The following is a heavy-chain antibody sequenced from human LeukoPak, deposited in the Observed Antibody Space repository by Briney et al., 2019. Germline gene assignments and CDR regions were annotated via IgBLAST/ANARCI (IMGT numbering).Heavy chain of an antibody. CDR2: IYYSGST. CDR1: GGSISSSSYY. J-gene: IGHJ6*03. D-gene: IGHD6-13*01. CDR3: ARVSYSSSWYTVFYYYYYMDV. Sequence: SETLSLTCTVSGGSISSSSYYWGWIRQPPGKGLEWIGNIYYSGSTNYNPSLKSRVTISVDTSKNQFSLKLSSVTAADTAVYYCARVSYSSSWYTVFYYYYYMDVWGKGTTVTVSS. V-gene: IGHV4-39*07.